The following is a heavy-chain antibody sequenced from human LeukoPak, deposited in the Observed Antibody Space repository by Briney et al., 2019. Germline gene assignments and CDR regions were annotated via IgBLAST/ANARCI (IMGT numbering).Heavy chain of an antibody. V-gene: IGHV3-23*01. Sequence: PGGSLRLSCAASGFTFSSYAMSWVRQAPGKGLECVSIIGGTDDTTYYSDSVKGRFTISRDKSKNTLYLQMNSLRAEDTAVYYCAKASGSWDIDYWGQGTLVTVSS. CDR3: AKASGSWDIDY. CDR1: GFTFSSYA. J-gene: IGHJ4*02. D-gene: IGHD1-26*01. CDR2: IGGTDDTT.